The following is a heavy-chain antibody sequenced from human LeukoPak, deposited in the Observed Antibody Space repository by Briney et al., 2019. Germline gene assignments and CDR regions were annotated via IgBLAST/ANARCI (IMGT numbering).Heavy chain of an antibody. V-gene: IGHV3-48*04. CDR3: ARDDYGDYFDY. D-gene: IGHD4-17*01. J-gene: IGHJ4*02. CDR1: GFTFDDYG. Sequence: GGSLRLSCGASGFTFDDYGMSWVRQAPGKGLEWVSYISSSSSTIYYADSVKGRFTISRDNAKNSLYLQMNSLRAEDTAVYYCARDDYGDYFDYWGQGTLVTVSS. CDR2: ISSSSSTI.